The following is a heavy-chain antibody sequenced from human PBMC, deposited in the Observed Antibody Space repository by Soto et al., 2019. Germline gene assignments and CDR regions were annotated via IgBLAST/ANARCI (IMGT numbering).Heavy chain of an antibody. V-gene: IGHV1-2*04. CDR3: ARGGSVLTSSSWNFDY. Sequence: ASVKVSCKASGYTFTGYYMHWVRQAPGQGLEWMGWINPNSGGTNYAQKFQGWVTMTRDTSISTAYMELSRLRSDDTAVYYCARGGSVLTSSSWNFDYWGQGTLVTVSS. CDR1: GYTFTGYY. J-gene: IGHJ4*02. D-gene: IGHD6-13*01. CDR2: INPNSGGT.